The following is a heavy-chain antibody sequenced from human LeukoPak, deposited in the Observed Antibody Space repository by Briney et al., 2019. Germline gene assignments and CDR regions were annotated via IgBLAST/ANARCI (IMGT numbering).Heavy chain of an antibody. CDR2: FDPEDGET. CDR1: GYTLTELS. Sequence: ASVKVSCKVSGYTLTELSMHWVRQAPGKGLEWMGGFDPEDGETIYAQKFQGRVTMTEDTSTDTAYMELSSLRSEDTAVYYCATVPSYCSSTSCYVFDYWGQGTLVTASS. J-gene: IGHJ4*02. V-gene: IGHV1-24*01. D-gene: IGHD2-2*01. CDR3: ATVPSYCSSTSCYVFDY.